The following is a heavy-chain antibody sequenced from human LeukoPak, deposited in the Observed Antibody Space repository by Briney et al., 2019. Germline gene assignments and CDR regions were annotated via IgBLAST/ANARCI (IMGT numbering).Heavy chain of an antibody. CDR3: AREKLQLSKFDY. J-gene: IGHJ4*02. CDR2: INPNSGGT. CDR1: GYTFSDYS. D-gene: IGHD5-18*01. Sequence: ASVKVSCKTSGYTFSDYSIHWVRQAPGQGLEWMGWINPNSGGTNYAQKFQGRVTMTRDTSISTAYMELSRLRSDDTAVYYCAREKLQLSKFDYWGQGTLVTVSS. V-gene: IGHV1-2*02.